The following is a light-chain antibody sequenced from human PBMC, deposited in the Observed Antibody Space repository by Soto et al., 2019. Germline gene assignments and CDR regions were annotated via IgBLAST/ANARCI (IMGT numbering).Light chain of an antibody. V-gene: IGKV1D-16*01. J-gene: IGKJ4*01. CDR1: QGINSW. Sequence: DVQMTQSPSSLSASVGDRVTITCRASQGINSWLAWYQQKPGKAPKSLIYVASSLQTGVPLRFSVSGPGTVFTPTIRSLQPEDSATYYCQQYNIYPLSFGGGTKVEIK. CDR3: QQYNIYPLS. CDR2: VAS.